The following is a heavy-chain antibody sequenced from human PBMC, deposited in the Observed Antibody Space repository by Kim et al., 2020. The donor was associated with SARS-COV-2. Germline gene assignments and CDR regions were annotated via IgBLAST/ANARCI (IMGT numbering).Heavy chain of an antibody. J-gene: IGHJ6*02. Sequence: SVKVSCKASGGTFSSYAISWVRQAPGQGLEWMGVIIPLFGTANYAQKFQGRVTITADESTSTAHMELSSLRSEDTAVYYCARYDSDYYYFNGMDVWGQGTTFTGSS. CDR3: ARYDSDYYYFNGMDV. D-gene: IGHD3-3*01. CDR1: GGTFSSYA. CDR2: IIPLFGTA. V-gene: IGHV1-69*13.